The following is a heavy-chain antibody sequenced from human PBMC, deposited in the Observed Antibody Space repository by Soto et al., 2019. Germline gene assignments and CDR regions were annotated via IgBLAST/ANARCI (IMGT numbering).Heavy chain of an antibody. J-gene: IGHJ4*02. CDR3: ARYSGTYRDY. CDR1: GFTFSTSN. Sequence: PGRSLRLSCAASGFTFSTSNMNWVRQAPGKGLAWVSSITSSSSYIFYADSVKGRFTVSRDNAKNSLYLQMNSLRAEDTAVYYCARYSGTYRDYWGQGILVTISS. CDR2: ITSSSSYI. D-gene: IGHD1-26*01. V-gene: IGHV3-21*01.